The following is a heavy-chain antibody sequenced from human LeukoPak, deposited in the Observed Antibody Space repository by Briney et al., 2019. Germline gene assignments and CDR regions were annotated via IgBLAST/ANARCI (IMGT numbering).Heavy chain of an antibody. J-gene: IGHJ4*02. CDR3: ARTSSYYDY. CDR1: GFTFSSHH. CDR2: IKPDGSEK. Sequence: GGSLRLSCVASGFTFSSHHMNWVRQTPGKGLESVATIKPDGSEKYYVDSVKGRFTISRDNAKSSLYLQMNSLRAEDTGVYFCARTSSYYDYWGQGTLVTVSS. D-gene: IGHD2-2*01. V-gene: IGHV3-7*01.